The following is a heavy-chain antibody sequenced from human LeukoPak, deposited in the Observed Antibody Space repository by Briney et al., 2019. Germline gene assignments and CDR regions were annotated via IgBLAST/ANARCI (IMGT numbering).Heavy chain of an antibody. J-gene: IGHJ3*02. Sequence: GGSLRLSCAASGFNFDDYGMSWVRQVPGKGLEWVSGINWNGDSTGYGDSLKGRLTISRDNAKNSLYLQMNRLRAEDTALYYCARGESSGYASDAFDIWGQGTMVTVSS. V-gene: IGHV3-20*04. CDR2: INWNGDST. CDR3: ARGESSGYASDAFDI. CDR1: GFNFDDYG. D-gene: IGHD3-22*01.